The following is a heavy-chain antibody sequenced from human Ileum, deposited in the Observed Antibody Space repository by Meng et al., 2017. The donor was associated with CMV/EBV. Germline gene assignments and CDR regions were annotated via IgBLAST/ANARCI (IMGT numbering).Heavy chain of an antibody. J-gene: IGHJ5*01. D-gene: IGHD3-22*01. CDR1: GFTFSSYE. CDR2: ISSSSSST. V-gene: IGHV3-48*03. Sequence: GGSLRLSCAASGFTFSSYEMNWVRQAPGKGLEWVAYISSSSSSTFYADSVKGRFTISRDNAKNSLYLQMNSLRDENTAIYYCARARDIVVVMNWFDSWGQGTLVTVSS. CDR3: ARARDIVVVMNWFDS.